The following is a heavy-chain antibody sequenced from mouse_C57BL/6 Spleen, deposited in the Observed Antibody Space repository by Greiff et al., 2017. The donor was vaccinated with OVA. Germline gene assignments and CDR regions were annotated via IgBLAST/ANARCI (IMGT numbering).Heavy chain of an antibody. D-gene: IGHD2-1*01. Sequence: QVQLQQPGAELVKPGASVRLSCKPSGSTFPSYWMHWVKQGPGRGLGWIGRIDPNSGGTRYNEKFKSKATLTVDKPSSTAYRQLSSLTSEDSAVYYCARYGNYPYYYAMDYWGQGTSVTVSS. J-gene: IGHJ4*01. CDR3: ARYGNYPYYYAMDY. V-gene: IGHV1-72*01. CDR2: IDPNSGGT. CDR1: GSTFPSYW.